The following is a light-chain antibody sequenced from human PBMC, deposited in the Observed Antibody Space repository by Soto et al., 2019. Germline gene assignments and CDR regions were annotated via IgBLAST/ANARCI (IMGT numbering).Light chain of an antibody. CDR3: QQYYSTLMYT. CDR1: QSVLYSSNNKNY. V-gene: IGKV4-1*01. J-gene: IGKJ2*01. CDR2: WAS. Sequence: DIVMTQSPDSLAVSLGERATINCKSSQSVLYSSNNKNYLAWYQQKPGQPPKLLIYWASTRESGVPDRFSGSGSGTDFTLTISSLQVEDVAVYYCQQYYSTLMYTFGQGTKLEIK.